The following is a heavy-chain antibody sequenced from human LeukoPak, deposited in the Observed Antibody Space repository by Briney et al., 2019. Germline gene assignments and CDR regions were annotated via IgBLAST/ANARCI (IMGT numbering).Heavy chain of an antibody. V-gene: IGHV3-48*03. D-gene: IGHD1-1*01. J-gene: IGHJ4*02. CDR3: ARAEGLERSDY. CDR2: ISSSGSTI. Sequence: GSLRLSCAASGFTFSSYEMNWVRQAPGKGLEWVSYISSSGSTIYYADSVKGRFTISRDNAKNSLYLQMNSLRAEDTAVYYCARAEGLERSDYWGQGTLVTVSS. CDR1: GFTFSSYE.